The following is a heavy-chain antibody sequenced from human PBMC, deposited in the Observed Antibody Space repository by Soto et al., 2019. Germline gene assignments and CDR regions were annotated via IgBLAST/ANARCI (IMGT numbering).Heavy chain of an antibody. Sequence: QVQLQESGPGLVKPSETLSLTCDVSGASVRTHYWSWIRQPPGQGLEWIAYIHSSGAINYNPSLESRVTISVDTSKNQVSLKMTSVTAADTAMYYCARDGSLIGDAHFDYWGRGTLLTVSS. D-gene: IGHD2-2*03. V-gene: IGHV4-59*02. CDR2: IHSSGAI. CDR3: ARDGSLIGDAHFDY. CDR1: GASVRTHY. J-gene: IGHJ4*02.